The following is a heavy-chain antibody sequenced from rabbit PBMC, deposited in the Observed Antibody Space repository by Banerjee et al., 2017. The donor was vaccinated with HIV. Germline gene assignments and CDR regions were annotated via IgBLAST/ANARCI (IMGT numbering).Heavy chain of an antibody. CDR3: ARDPGDEFNL. J-gene: IGHJ4*01. V-gene: IGHV1S40*01. CDR2: IYASSGGNT. Sequence: QSLEESGGGLVKPGASLTLTCTASGFTLSSYWICWVRQAPGKGLEWIACIYASSGGNTYYAGWAKGRFTISKASSTTVTLQMTSLTAADTATYFCARDPGDEFNLWGPGTLVTVS. CDR1: GFTLSSYW.